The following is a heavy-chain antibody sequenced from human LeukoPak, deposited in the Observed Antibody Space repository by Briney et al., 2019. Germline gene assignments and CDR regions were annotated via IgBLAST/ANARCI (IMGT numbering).Heavy chain of an antibody. Sequence: GGSLRLSCPASGFTFSSYGMHWVRQAPGKGLEWVALTWYDGSNKSYGDSVKGRFTISRDNSKNTLYLQMSSLRAEDTAVYYCARDQSLLYFDYWGQGTLVTVSS. D-gene: IGHD2-15*01. CDR1: GFTFSSYG. CDR2: TWYDGSNK. J-gene: IGHJ4*02. CDR3: ARDQSLLYFDY. V-gene: IGHV3-33*01.